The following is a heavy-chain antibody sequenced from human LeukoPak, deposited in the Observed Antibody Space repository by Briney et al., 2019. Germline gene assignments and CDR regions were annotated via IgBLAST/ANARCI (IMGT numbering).Heavy chain of an antibody. CDR1: GYSFTSYW. CDR2: IYPGDSDT. CDR3: ATPPYYYDSSGYLIDY. Sequence: GESLKISCKGSGYSFTSYWIGWVRQMPGKGLEWMGTIYPGDSDTRYGPSFQGQVTISADKSISTAYLQWSSLKASDTAMYYCATPPYYYDSSGYLIDYWGQGTLVTVSS. V-gene: IGHV5-51*01. D-gene: IGHD3-22*01. J-gene: IGHJ4*02.